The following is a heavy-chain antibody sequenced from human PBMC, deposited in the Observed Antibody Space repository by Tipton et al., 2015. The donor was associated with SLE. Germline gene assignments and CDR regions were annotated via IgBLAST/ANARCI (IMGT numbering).Heavy chain of an antibody. Sequence: SLRLSCAASGFTFDDYAMPWVRQAPGKGLEWVSGISWNSGSIGYADSVKGRFTISRDNAKNSLYLQMKSLRAEDTALYYCAQGDDFDYWGQGTLVTVSS. J-gene: IGHJ4*02. CDR3: AQGDDFDY. D-gene: IGHD3-16*01. V-gene: IGHV3-9*01. CDR1: GFTFDDYA. CDR2: ISWNSGSI.